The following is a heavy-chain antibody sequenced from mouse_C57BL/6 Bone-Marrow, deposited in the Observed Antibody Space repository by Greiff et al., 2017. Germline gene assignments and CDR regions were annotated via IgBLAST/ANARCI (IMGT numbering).Heavy chain of an antibody. CDR3: ARRMWLRGYFDG. Sequence: EVQLQQSVAELVRPGASVKLSCTASGFNIKNTYMHWVKQRPEQGLVWIGRIDPANGNTKYAPKFPGKATITADTSSNTAYLQLSSLPSEDTAIYYCARRMWLRGYFDGWGTGTTVTVSS. V-gene: IGHV14-3*01. CDR2: IDPANGNT. D-gene: IGHD2-2*01. CDR1: GFNIKNTY. J-gene: IGHJ1*03.